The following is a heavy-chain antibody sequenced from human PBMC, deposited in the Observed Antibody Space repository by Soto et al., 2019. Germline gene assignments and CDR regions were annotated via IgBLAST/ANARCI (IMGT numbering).Heavy chain of an antibody. D-gene: IGHD5-12*01. CDR3: ARGGYSGYDLRCFDY. CDR2: IYFRGNT. V-gene: IGHV4-39*07. J-gene: IGHJ4*02. Sequence: PSETLSLTCSVSGDSINSDKYYWGWIRQPPGKGLEWIGCIYFRGNTYYNPSLKSRVTISVDTSKNQFSLKLSSVTAADTAVYYCARGGYSGYDLRCFDYWGQGTLVTVSS. CDR1: GDSINSDKYY.